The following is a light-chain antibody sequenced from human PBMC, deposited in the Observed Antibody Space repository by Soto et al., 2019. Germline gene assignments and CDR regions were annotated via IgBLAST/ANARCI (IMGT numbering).Light chain of an antibody. Sequence: EIVLTQSPGTLPWSRLEMATRCFMAIQSVSSTFLAWYQQKPGQAPRLLIFGVSNRATGIPDRFSGSGSGTDYTLTISSLQSEDFAVYYCQQYNNWPPWTFGQGTKVDIK. V-gene: IGKV3-20*01. CDR2: GVS. J-gene: IGKJ1*01. CDR3: QQYNNWPPWT. CDR1: QSVSSTF.